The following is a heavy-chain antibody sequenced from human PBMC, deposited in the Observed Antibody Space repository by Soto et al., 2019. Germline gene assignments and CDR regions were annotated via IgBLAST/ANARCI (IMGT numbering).Heavy chain of an antibody. Sequence: AVKVSCKASGGTFSTYAIGWVRQAPGQGLEWMGGIIPIFGSTKYAQRFQGRVTITADKSTSAAYMELSSLRSEDTAVYYCARAGLPSTLQIIWFDPWGLGTLVTVSS. J-gene: IGHJ5*02. CDR2: IIPIFGST. CDR1: GGTFSTYA. V-gene: IGHV1-69*06. CDR3: ARAGLPSTLQIIWFDP. D-gene: IGHD2-2*02.